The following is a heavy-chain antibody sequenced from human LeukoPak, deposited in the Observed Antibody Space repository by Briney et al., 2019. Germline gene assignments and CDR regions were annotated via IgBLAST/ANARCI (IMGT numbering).Heavy chain of an antibody. V-gene: IGHV4-39*07. J-gene: IGHJ4*02. CDR2: IYYSGST. Sequence: PSETLSLTCTVSGGSISSSSYYWGWIRQPPGKGLEWIGSIYYSGSTYYNPSLKSRVTISVDTSKNQFSLKLSSVTAADTAVYYCARDSITGLRLGELSLYRNFDYWGQGTLVTVSS. CDR1: GGSISSSSYY. D-gene: IGHD3-16*02. CDR3: ARDSITGLRLGELSLYRNFDY.